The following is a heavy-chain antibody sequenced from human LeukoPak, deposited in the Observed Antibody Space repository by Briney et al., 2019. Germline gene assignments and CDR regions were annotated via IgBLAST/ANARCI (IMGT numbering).Heavy chain of an antibody. V-gene: IGHV4-31*03. J-gene: IGHJ4*02. CDR1: GGSISSGGYY. CDR3: ASRKVTTGVDYFDY. D-gene: IGHD4-23*01. Sequence: PSETLSLTCTVSGGSISSGGYYWSWIRQHPGKGLEWIGYIYYSGSTYYNPSLKSRVTISVDTSKNQFSLKLSSVTAVDTAVYYCASRKVTTGVDYFDYWGQGTLVTVSS. CDR2: IYYSGST.